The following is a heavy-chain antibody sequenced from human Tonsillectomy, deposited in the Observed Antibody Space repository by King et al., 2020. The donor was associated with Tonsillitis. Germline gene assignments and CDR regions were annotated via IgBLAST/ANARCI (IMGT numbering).Heavy chain of an antibody. CDR2: ISSCGSYT. CDR3: ATIAAAGNGDY. V-gene: IGHV3-11*05. D-gene: IGHD6-13*01. CDR1: GFTFSDYY. J-gene: IGHJ4*02. Sequence: QLVQSGGGLVRPGGSLRLSCIASGFTFSDYYMSWIRQAPGKGREWVSYISSCGSYTNYADSVKGRFTISRDNANNSLYLQMNSLRAEDTAVYYCATIAAAGNGDYWGQGTLVTVSS.